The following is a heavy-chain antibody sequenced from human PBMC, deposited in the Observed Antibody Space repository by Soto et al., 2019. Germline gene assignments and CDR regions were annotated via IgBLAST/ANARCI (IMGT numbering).Heavy chain of an antibody. CDR1: GFPFSSYD. CDR2: IGTVGDA. J-gene: IGHJ5*02. Sequence: EVQLVESGGGLVQPGGSLRLSCAVSGFPFSSYDMHWVRQGIGKGLEWVSAIGTVGDAYYPASVMGRFTISRENAKNSFDLQNDRPEAREQAVYYRARGSGWEQKFQLYPWGQGTLVTVSS. V-gene: IGHV3-13*01. CDR3: ARGSGWEQKFQLYP. D-gene: IGHD1-26*01.